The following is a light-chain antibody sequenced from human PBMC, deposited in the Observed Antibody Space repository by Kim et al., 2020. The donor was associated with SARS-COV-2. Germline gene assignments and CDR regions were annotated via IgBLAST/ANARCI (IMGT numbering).Light chain of an antibody. CDR2: DVS. V-gene: IGLV2-14*03. J-gene: IGLJ2*01. Sequence: GKSSSIDCSGTSSDVDGYNYVYWYQQHPGKAPKLMIYDVSNRPSGVSNRFSGYKSGNTASLTISGLQAEDEADYYCSSYTSSSPVFGGGTQLTVL. CDR1: SSDVDGYNY. CDR3: SSYTSSSPV.